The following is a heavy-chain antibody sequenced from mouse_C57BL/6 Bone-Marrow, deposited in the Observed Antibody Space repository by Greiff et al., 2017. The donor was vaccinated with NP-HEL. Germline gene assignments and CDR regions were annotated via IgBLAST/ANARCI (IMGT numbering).Heavy chain of an antibody. CDR3: TLIYYDYDVAWYFDV. J-gene: IGHJ1*03. D-gene: IGHD2-4*01. CDR2: IRLKSDNYAT. V-gene: IGHV6-3*01. Sequence: DVHLVESGGGLVQPGGSMKLSCVASGFTFSNYWMNWVRQSPEKGLEWVAQIRLKSDNYATHYAESVKGRFTISRDDSKSSVYLQMNNLRAEDTGIYYCTLIYYDYDVAWYFDVWGTGTTVTVSS. CDR1: GFTFSNYW.